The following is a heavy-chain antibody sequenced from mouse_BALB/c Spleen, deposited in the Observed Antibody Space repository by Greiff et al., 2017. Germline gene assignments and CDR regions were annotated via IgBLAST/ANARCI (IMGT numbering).Heavy chain of an antibody. CDR3: ARHGWGNYYFDY. CDR1: GFAFSSYD. J-gene: IGHJ2*01. Sequence: EVMLVESGGGLVKPGGSLKLSCAASGFAFSSYDMSWVRQTPEKRLEWVAYISSGGGSTYYPDTVKGRFTISRDNAKNTLYLQMSSLKSEDTAMYYCARHGWGNYYFDYWGQGTTLTVSS. V-gene: IGHV5-12-1*01. CDR2: ISSGGGST. D-gene: IGHD2-1*01.